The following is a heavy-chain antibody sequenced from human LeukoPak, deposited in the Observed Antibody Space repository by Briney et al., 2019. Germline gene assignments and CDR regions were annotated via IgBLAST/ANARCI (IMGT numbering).Heavy chain of an antibody. V-gene: IGHV1-3*01. CDR2: INAGNGKT. D-gene: IGHD4-17*01. Sequence: ASVKVSCKASGYMFSDYAIQWVRQAPGQGLEWMGWINAGNGKTKYSQKFQGRVTITRETSASTAYVELSGLRSEDTAVYYCARARWTSTVTTYYLDYWGQGTPVTVSS. CDR1: GYMFSDYA. J-gene: IGHJ4*02. CDR3: ARARWTSTVTTYYLDY.